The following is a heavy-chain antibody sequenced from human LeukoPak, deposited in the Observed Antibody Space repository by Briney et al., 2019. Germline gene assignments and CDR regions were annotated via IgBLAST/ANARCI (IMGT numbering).Heavy chain of an antibody. CDR2: LYYTGNT. CDR3: ARVQDYYGSGSYPPYYFDY. J-gene: IGHJ4*02. D-gene: IGHD3-10*01. V-gene: IGHV4-39*01. CDR1: GGSISSSRFY. Sequence: SETLSLTCSVSGGSISSSRFYWVWIRQPPGKGLEWIGSLYYTGNTYYNPSLNSRVTISIDTSQNQFSLKLTSVTAADTAVYYCARVQDYYGSGSYPPYYFDYWGQGTLVTVSS.